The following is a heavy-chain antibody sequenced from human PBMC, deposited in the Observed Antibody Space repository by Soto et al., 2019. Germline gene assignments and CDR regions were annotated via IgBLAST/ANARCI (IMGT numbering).Heavy chain of an antibody. CDR3: AYLPCSGGSCYWFSYSGMDV. Sequence: QITLKESGPPLVKPTQTLTLTCTFSGFSLSTSGVGVAWIRQPPGKALEWLALIYWDDDKRYRPSLETRLTIPKDTSKTQVVLTMTNVDSVDTATYYCAYLPCSGGSCYWFSYSGMDVWGQGTTVIVSS. CDR2: IYWDDDK. V-gene: IGHV2-5*02. J-gene: IGHJ6*02. D-gene: IGHD2-15*01. CDR1: GFSLSTSGVG.